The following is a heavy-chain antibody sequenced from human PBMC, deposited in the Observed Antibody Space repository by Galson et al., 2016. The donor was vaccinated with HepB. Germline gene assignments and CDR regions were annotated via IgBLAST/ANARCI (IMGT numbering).Heavy chain of an antibody. D-gene: IGHD4/OR15-4a*01. Sequence: ETLSLTCAVSGGSFSDYYWSWIRQSPGKGLEWIGQINHSGTTSYNPSLESRATISVDTSNNQFSLNLTSMTAADTAVYYCARLWRFRPFDYWGQGTLVTVSS. CDR1: GGSFSDYY. J-gene: IGHJ4*02. V-gene: IGHV4-34*01. CDR2: INHSGTT. CDR3: ARLWRFRPFDY.